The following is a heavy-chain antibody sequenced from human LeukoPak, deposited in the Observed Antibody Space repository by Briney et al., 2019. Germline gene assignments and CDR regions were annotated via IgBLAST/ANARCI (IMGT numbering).Heavy chain of an antibody. D-gene: IGHD3-22*01. J-gene: IGHJ4*02. CDR2: ISGSGDST. CDR3: AKKVNYYDSSGYYPFDY. Sequence: GGSLRLSCAASGFTSSSYAMSWVRQAPGKGLEWVSAISGSGDSTYYADSVKGRFTISRDNSKNTLYLQMNSLRAEDTAVYYCAKKVNYYDSSGYYPFDYWGQGTLVTVSS. CDR1: GFTSSSYA. V-gene: IGHV3-23*01.